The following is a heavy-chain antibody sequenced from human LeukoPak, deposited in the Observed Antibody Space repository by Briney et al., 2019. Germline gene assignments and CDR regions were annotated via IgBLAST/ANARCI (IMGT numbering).Heavy chain of an antibody. D-gene: IGHD1-26*01. CDR1: GFTFSSYS. Sequence: GGSLRLSCAASGFTFSSYSMNWVRQAPGKGLEWVSSISSSSSYIYYADSVKGRFTISRDNAKNSLYLQMNSLRAEDTAVYYCAKDAGPRGAYSGLFDFWGQGTLVTVSS. V-gene: IGHV3-21*04. CDR3: AKDAGPRGAYSGLFDF. CDR2: ISSSSSYI. J-gene: IGHJ4*02.